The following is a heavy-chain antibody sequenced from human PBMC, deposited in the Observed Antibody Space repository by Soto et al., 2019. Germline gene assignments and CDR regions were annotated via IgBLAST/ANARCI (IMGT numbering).Heavy chain of an antibody. CDR2: VWYDGSKE. CDR1: GFSFSTYG. V-gene: IGHV3-33*01. J-gene: IGHJ4*02. CDR3: ARDSWGPDY. D-gene: IGHD3-16*01. Sequence: TGGSLRLSCAASGFSFSTYGMYWVRQAPAGGLEWVALVWYDGSKEYYADSVKGRFTISRDNSKNTLYLQINSLRAEDTAVYYCARDSWGPDYWGRGTLVTVS.